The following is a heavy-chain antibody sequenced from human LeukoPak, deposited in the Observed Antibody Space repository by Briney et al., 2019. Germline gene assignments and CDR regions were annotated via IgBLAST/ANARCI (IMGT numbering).Heavy chain of an antibody. CDR3: AKDHYYDSSGYYPYDAFDI. CDR2: ISYDGSNK. Sequence: GRSLRLSCAASGFTFSSYAMHWVRQAPGKGLEWVAVISYDGSNKYYADSVKGRFTISRDNSKNTLYLQMNSLRAEDTAVYYCAKDHYYDSSGYYPYDAFDIWGQGTMVTVSS. J-gene: IGHJ3*02. V-gene: IGHV3-30-3*01. D-gene: IGHD3-22*01. CDR1: GFTFSSYA.